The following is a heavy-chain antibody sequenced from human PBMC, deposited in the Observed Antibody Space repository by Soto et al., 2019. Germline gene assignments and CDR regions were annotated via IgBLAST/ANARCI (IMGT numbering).Heavy chain of an antibody. CDR2: INHSGST. Sequence: PSETLSLTCAVYGGSFSGYYWSWIRQPPGKGLEWIGEINHSGSTNYNPSLKSRVTISVDTSKNQFSLKLSSVTAADTAVYYCASWSPYSSSWYDYYYGMDVWGQGTTVTVSS. V-gene: IGHV4-34*01. CDR3: ASWSPYSSSWYDYYYGMDV. J-gene: IGHJ6*02. CDR1: GGSFSGYY. D-gene: IGHD6-13*01.